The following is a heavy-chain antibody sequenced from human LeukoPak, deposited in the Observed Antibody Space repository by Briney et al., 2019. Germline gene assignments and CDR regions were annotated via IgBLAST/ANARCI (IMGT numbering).Heavy chain of an antibody. J-gene: IGHJ4*02. CDR2: IKSKTDGGTT. CDR3: TTDKGGLRTPSLYSSGWPGVY. D-gene: IGHD6-19*01. V-gene: IGHV3-15*01. Sequence: PGGSLRLSCAASGFTFSNAWMSWVRQAPGKGLEWVGRIKSKTDGGTTDYAAPVKGRFTISRDDSKNTLYLQMNSLKTEDTAVYYRTTDKGGLRTPSLYSSGWPGVYWGQGTLVTVSS. CDR1: GFTFSNAW.